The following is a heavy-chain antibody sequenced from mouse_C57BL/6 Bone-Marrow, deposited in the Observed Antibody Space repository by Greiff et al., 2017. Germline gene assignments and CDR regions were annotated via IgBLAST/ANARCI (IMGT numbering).Heavy chain of an antibody. CDR3: ARTDGNYLVYYFDY. Sequence: VKLMESGPGLVQPSQSLSITCTVSGFSLTSYGVHWVRQSPGKGLEWLGVIWSGGSTDYNAAFISRLSISKDNSKSQVFFKMNSLQADDTAIYYCARTDGNYLVYYFDYWGQGTTLTVSS. D-gene: IGHD2-1*01. J-gene: IGHJ2*01. V-gene: IGHV2-2*01. CDR2: IWSGGST. CDR1: GFSLTSYG.